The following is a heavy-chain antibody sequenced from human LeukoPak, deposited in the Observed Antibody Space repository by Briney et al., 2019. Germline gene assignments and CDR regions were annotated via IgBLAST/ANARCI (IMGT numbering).Heavy chain of an antibody. V-gene: IGHV1-69*05. CDR2: FIPIFGTA. CDR1: GGTFSSYA. D-gene: IGHD2-2*01. J-gene: IGHJ6*03. CDR3: AREYCSSTSCYFVEYYMDV. Sequence: GASVKVSCKASGGTFSSYAISWVRQAPGQGLEWMGGFIPIFGTANYAQKFQGRVTITTDESTSTAYMELSSLRSEDTAVYYCAREYCSSTSCYFVEYYMDVWGKGTTVTVSS.